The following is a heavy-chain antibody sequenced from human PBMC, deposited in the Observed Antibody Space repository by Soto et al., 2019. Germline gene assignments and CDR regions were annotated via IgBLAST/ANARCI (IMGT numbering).Heavy chain of an antibody. CDR1: GFTVSSNY. CDR2: IYSGGST. D-gene: IGHD1-26*01. CDR3: ARDPGRSYGPD. V-gene: IGHV3-66*01. Sequence: EVQLVESGGGLVQPGGSLRLSCAASGFTVSSNYMSWVRQAPGKGLEWVSVIYSGGSTYYADSVKGRFTISRDKSKNTRYLQMNSLRAEDTAVYYCARDPGRSYGPDWGQGTLVTVSS. J-gene: IGHJ4*02.